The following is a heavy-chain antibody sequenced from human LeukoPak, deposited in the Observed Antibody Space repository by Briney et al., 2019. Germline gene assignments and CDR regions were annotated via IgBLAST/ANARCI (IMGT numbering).Heavy chain of an antibody. CDR2: ISYDGSNK. Sequence: GGSLSLSCAASGFTFSSYAMHWVRQAPGKGLEWVAVISYDGSNKYYADSVKGRFTISRDNSKNTLYLQMNSLRAEDTAVYYCARDSADRYDSSGYYPLDYWGQGTLVTVSS. CDR3: ARDSADRYDSSGYYPLDY. D-gene: IGHD3-22*01. J-gene: IGHJ4*02. V-gene: IGHV3-30-3*01. CDR1: GFTFSSYA.